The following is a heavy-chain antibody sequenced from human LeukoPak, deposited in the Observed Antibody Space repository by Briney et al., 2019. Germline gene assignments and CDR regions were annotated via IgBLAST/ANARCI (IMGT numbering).Heavy chain of an antibody. D-gene: IGHD1-26*01. J-gene: IGHJ4*02. CDR1: GFTFNSYG. Sequence: GGSLRLSCAASGFTFNSYGMHWVRQAPGKGLEWVAFIRYDGSNKYYADSLKGRFTISRDNSKNTLYLQMNSLRAEDTAVYYCASPASYSGVPNWGQGTLVTVSS. V-gene: IGHV3-30*02. CDR3: ASPASYSGVPN. CDR2: IRYDGSNK.